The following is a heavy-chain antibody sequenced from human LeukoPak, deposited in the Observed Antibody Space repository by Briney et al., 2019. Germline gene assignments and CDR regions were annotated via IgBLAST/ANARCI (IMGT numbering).Heavy chain of an antibody. V-gene: IGHV4-34*01. D-gene: IGHD6-19*01. J-gene: IGHJ6*02. Sequence: SETLSLTCAVYGGSFSGYYWSWIRQPPGKGLEWIGEINHSGSTNYNPSLKSRVTMSVDTSKNQFSLKLSSVTAADTAVYYCARGQYSSGWYTANYYYYYGMDVWGQGTTVTVSS. CDR2: INHSGST. CDR1: GGSFSGYY. CDR3: ARGQYSSGWYTANYYYYYGMDV.